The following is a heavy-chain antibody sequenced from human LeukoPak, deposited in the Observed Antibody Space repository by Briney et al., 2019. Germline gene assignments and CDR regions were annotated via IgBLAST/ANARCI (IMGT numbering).Heavy chain of an antibody. CDR2: VYHSGGA. Sequence: SETLSLTCAVSGASIASHGWWSWVRQPPGKGLEWIGEVYHSGGANYKPSLKSRVTISVDTSRNHFSLKLTSVTAADTAVYFCAYNRNFALDNWGQGTLVTVSS. J-gene: IGHJ4*01. V-gene: IGHV4/OR15-8*01. D-gene: IGHD1-14*01. CDR1: GASIASHGW. CDR3: AYNRNFALDN.